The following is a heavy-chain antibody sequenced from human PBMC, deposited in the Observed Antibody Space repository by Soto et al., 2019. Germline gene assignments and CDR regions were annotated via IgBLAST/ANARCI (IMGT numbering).Heavy chain of an antibody. CDR2: VGGSGDTT. D-gene: IGHD2-8*01. J-gene: IGHJ5*02. CDR1: GFTFSSYG. CDR3: AKVVVPRRAGFDL. Sequence: GGSLRLSCAASGFTFSSYGMNWVRQAPGKGLEWVSIVGGSGDTTYYADSVKGRFTISRDNSKNTLYLQMNSLRAEDTAVYYCAKVVVPRRAGFDLWGQGTLVTVSS. V-gene: IGHV3-23*01.